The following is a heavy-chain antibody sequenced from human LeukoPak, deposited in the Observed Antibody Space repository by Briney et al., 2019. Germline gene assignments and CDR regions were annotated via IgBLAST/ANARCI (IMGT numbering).Heavy chain of an antibody. CDR3: AASYYDTLNGLDY. CDR1: GVPISSGPYY. J-gene: IGHJ4*02. CDR2: IHHSGLT. Sequence: SETLSLTCTVSGVPISSGPYYWTWDRQYPGGGLEYIGYIHHSGLTYYNPSLKSRLTISMDTSESQFSLQLRSVTAADTAVFFCAASYYDTLNGLDYWGQGTRVTVSS. D-gene: IGHD3-9*01. V-gene: IGHV4-31*03.